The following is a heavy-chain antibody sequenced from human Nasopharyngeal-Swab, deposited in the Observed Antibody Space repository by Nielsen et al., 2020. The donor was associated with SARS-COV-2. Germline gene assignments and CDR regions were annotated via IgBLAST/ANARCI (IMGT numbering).Heavy chain of an antibody. CDR2: IYYSGST. CDR3: ARGRSLDY. Sequence: GSLRLSCTVSGGSISSSSYYWGWIRQPPGKGLEWIGSIYYSGSTYYNPSLKSRVTISVDTSKNQFSLKLSSVTAADTAVYYCARGRSLDYWGQGTLVTVSS. CDR1: GGSISSSSYY. V-gene: IGHV4-39*07. J-gene: IGHJ4*02.